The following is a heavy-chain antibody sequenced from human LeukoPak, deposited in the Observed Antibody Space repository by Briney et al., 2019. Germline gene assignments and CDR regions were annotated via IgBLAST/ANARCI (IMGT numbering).Heavy chain of an antibody. CDR3: ARDPGYYDTSGYPAYFDY. CDR2: VFHTGST. CDR1: GYSISSGYY. V-gene: IGHV4-38-2*02. D-gene: IGHD3-22*01. J-gene: IGHJ4*02. Sequence: SETLSLTYTVSGYSISSGYYWGWIRQPPGKGLEWIGTVFHTGSTYYNPSLKSRVTVSVDTSTNQFSLKLSSVTAADTAVYYCARDPGYYDTSGYPAYFDYWGQGTLVTVSS.